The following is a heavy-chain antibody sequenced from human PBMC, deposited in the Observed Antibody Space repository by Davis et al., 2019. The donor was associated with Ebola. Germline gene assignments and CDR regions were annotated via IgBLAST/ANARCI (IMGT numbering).Heavy chain of an antibody. Sequence: MPSETLSLTCAVSGDSIRGSKWWSWVRQPPGEGLEWIGEMYHAGSTNYNPSLKSRVTISVDTSKNQFSLKLSSVTAADTAVYYCARFTGYSSSWYSRYGMDVWGQGTTVTVSS. CDR3: ARFTGYSSSWYSRYGMDV. V-gene: IGHV4-4*02. CDR2: MYHAGST. D-gene: IGHD6-13*01. J-gene: IGHJ6*02. CDR1: GDSIRGSKW.